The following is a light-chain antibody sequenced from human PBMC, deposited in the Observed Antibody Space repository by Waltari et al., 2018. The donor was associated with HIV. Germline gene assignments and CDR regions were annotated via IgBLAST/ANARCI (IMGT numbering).Light chain of an antibody. CDR3: QHYNNWPPGGT. CDR2: GAS. V-gene: IGKV3-15*01. J-gene: IGKJ4*01. CDR1: QSVSSN. Sequence: EIVMTQSPDTLSVSPGERDTLSCRASQSVSSNLAWYQQKPGQAPRLLIYGASTRATGIPARFSGSGSWTEFTLTISSLQSEDFAVYYCQHYNNWPPGGTFGGGTKVEIK.